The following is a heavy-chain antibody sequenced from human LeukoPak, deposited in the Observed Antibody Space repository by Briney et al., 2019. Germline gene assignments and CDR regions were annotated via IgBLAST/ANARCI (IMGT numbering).Heavy chain of an antibody. J-gene: IGHJ4*02. CDR1: GYTFTGYY. Sequence: ASVKVSCKASGYTFTGYYMHWVRQAPGQGLEWMGWINPNSGGTNYAQKFQGGVTMTRDTSISTAYMELSGLRSDDTAVYYCARDGYGDYLEYFDSWGQGTLVTVSS. D-gene: IGHD4-17*01. CDR2: INPNSGGT. CDR3: ARDGYGDYLEYFDS. V-gene: IGHV1-2*02.